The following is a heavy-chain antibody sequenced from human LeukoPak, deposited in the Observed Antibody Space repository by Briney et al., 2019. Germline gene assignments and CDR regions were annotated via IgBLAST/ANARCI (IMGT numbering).Heavy chain of an antibody. Sequence: PGRSLRLSCTASGFTFGDYAMSWVRQAPGKGLEWVAVIWYDGSNKYYAGSVKGRFTISRDNSKNTLYLQMNSLRAEDTAVYYCARVVGSGFGYFDYWGQGTLVTVSS. V-gene: IGHV3-33*01. CDR1: GFTFGDYA. CDR2: IWYDGSNK. CDR3: ARVVGSGFGYFDY. D-gene: IGHD6-19*01. J-gene: IGHJ4*02.